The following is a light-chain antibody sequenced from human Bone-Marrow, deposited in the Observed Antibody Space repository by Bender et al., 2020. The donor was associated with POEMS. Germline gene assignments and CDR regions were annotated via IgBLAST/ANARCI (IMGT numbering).Light chain of an antibody. CDR2: EVT. J-gene: IGLJ2*01. Sequence: QSALTQPASVSGSPGQSITISCTGTSSDVGSYNRVSWYQQPPGTAPKLMIYEVTKRPSGVSNRFSGSKSGKTASLTISGLQAEDEADYYCCSYAGTTTLVIFGGGTTLTVL. CDR1: SSDVGSYNR. CDR3: CSYAGTTTLVI. V-gene: IGLV2-23*02.